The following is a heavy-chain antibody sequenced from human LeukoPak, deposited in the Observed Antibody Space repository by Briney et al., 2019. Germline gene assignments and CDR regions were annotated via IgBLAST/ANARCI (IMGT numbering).Heavy chain of an antibody. CDR3: ARHFWGAFDI. J-gene: IGHJ3*02. V-gene: IGHV4-59*08. Sequence: SETLSLTCTVSGGSISSYYWSWIRQPPGKGLEWIGYIYYSGSTNYNPSLKSRVTISVDTSKNQSSLKLSSVTAADTAVYYCARHFWGAFDIWGQGTMVTVSS. CDR1: GGSISSYY. D-gene: IGHD3-16*01. CDR2: IYYSGST.